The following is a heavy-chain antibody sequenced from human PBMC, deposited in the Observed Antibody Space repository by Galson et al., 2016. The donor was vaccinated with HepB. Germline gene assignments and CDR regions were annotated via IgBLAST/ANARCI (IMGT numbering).Heavy chain of an antibody. J-gene: IGHJ6*04. V-gene: IGHV5-51*01. CDR3: ARRAGSPRVGAFADDYFLDV. D-gene: IGHD5-12*01. CDR1: GYRFNIFW. CDR2: IYPDDSDT. Sequence: QSGAEVTKPGESLKISCKGSGYRFNIFWIGWVRQMPGKGLEWMGIIYPDDSDTRYSPSFQGQVTMSVDKSTSTAYLQWSSLKASDTAIYYCARRAGSPRVGAFADDYFLDVWGKGTTVTVSS.